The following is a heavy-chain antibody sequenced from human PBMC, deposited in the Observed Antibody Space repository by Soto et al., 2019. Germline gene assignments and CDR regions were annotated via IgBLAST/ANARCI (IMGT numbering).Heavy chain of an antibody. Sequence: QVQLVESGGGVVQPGRSLRLSCAVSGFTFSSYGMHWVRQAPGKGLEWVAVIWYDGTNKYYADSVKGRFTISRDNSKNTLYLQMNSLRAEDTDVYYCARGAYSGYTFPFDYWGQGPLVTVSS. D-gene: IGHD5-12*01. CDR3: ARGAYSGYTFPFDY. CDR1: GFTFSSYG. V-gene: IGHV3-33*01. CDR2: IWYDGTNK. J-gene: IGHJ4*02.